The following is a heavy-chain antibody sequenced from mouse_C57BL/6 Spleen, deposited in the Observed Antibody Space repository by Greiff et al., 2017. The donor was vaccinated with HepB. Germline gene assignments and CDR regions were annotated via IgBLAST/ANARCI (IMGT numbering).Heavy chain of an antibody. CDR3: TRWAYYSNLFAY. CDR1: GYTFTDYE. D-gene: IGHD2-5*01. CDR2: IDPETGGT. J-gene: IGHJ3*01. V-gene: IGHV1-15*01. Sequence: VQLVESGAELVRPGASVTLSCKASGYTFTDYEMHWVKQTPVHGLEWIGAIDPETGGTAYNQKFKGKAILTADKSSITAYMELRSLTSEDSAVYYCTRWAYYSNLFAYWGQGTLVTVSA.